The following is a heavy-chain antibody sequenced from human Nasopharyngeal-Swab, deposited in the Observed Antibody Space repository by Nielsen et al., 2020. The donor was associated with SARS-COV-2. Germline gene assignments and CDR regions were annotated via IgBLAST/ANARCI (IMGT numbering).Heavy chain of an antibody. CDR3: ARDRGTHSGSYYYYYYGMDV. CDR2: IWYDGSNK. J-gene: IGHJ6*02. Sequence: GESLKISCAASGFTFSSYGMHWVRQAPGKGLEWVAVIWYDGSNKYYADSVKGRFTISRDNSKNTLYLQMNSLRAEDTAVYYCARDRGTHSGSYYYYYYGMDVWGQGTTVTVSS. CDR1: GFTFSSYG. D-gene: IGHD1-26*01. V-gene: IGHV3-33*01.